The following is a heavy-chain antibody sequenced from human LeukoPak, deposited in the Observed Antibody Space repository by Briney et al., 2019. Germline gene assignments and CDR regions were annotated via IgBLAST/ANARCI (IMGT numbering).Heavy chain of an antibody. Sequence: PSETLSLTCTVSGASISSYYWSWIRQSPGKGLEWIGYIYYSGSTNYNPSLKSRVTISVDTSKNQFSLKLSSVTAADTAVYYCARVSIYCSSTSCLDYWGQGTLVTVSS. CDR3: ARVSIYCSSTSCLDY. D-gene: IGHD2-2*01. V-gene: IGHV4-59*01. CDR2: IYYSGST. J-gene: IGHJ4*02. CDR1: GASISSYY.